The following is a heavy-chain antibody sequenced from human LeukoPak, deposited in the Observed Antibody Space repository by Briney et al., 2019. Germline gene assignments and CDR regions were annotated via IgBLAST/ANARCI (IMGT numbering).Heavy chain of an antibody. D-gene: IGHD2-15*01. Sequence: ASVKVSCKASGYTFTSYGISWVRQAPGQGLERMGWISAYNGNTNYAQKLQGRVTMTTDTSTSTAYMELRSLRSDDTAVYYCARGGYCSGGSCYSDAFDIWGQGTMVTVSS. J-gene: IGHJ3*02. CDR3: ARGGYCSGGSCYSDAFDI. CDR1: GYTFTSYG. V-gene: IGHV1-18*01. CDR2: ISAYNGNT.